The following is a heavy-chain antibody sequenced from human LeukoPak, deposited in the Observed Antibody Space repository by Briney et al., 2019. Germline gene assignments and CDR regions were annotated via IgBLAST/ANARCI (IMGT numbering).Heavy chain of an antibody. CDR2: INPNGGDT. Sequence: ASVTVSCKAAGYNFPAYFMHWVRQAPGQGLEWMGRINPNGGDTNYAQKFQGRVTMASDTSISTAYMELNSLMSDDTAVYYCVRVGFTTSWSNFDYWAQRTLVTVSS. D-gene: IGHD2-2*01. J-gene: IGHJ4*02. CDR1: GYNFPAYF. CDR3: VRVGFTTSWSNFDY. V-gene: IGHV1-2*06.